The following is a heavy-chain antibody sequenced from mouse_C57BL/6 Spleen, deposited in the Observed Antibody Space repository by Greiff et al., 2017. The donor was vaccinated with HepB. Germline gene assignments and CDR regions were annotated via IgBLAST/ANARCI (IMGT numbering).Heavy chain of an antibody. J-gene: IGHJ3*01. V-gene: IGHV1-69*01. CDR1: GYTFTSYW. Sequence: VQLQQSGAELVMPGASVKLSCKASGYTFTSYWMHWVKQRPGQGLEWIGEIDPSDSYTNYNQKFKGKSTLTEDKSSSTAYMQLSSLTSEDSAVYYCARYDQFAYWGQGTLVTVSA. D-gene: IGHD2-3*01. CDR3: ARYDQFAY. CDR2: IDPSDSYT.